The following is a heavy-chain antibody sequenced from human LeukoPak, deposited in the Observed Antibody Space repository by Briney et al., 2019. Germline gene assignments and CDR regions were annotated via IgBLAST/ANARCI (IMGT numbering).Heavy chain of an antibody. CDR2: ISSSGSTI. J-gene: IGHJ4*02. Sequence: GGSLRLSCAASGYTFSSYEMNWVRQAPGKGLEWVSYISSSGSTIYYADSVKGRFTISRDNAKNSLYLQMNSLRAEDTAVYYCARDRYDYVWGSYRRPFHFDYWGQGTLVTVSS. D-gene: IGHD3-16*02. CDR3: ARDRYDYVWGSYRRPFHFDY. CDR1: GYTFSSYE. V-gene: IGHV3-48*03.